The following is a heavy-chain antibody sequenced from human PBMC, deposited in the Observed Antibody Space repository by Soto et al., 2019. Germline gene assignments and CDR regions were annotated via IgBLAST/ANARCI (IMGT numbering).Heavy chain of an antibody. J-gene: IGHJ5*02. CDR1: GGSISSGGYY. V-gene: IGHV4-31*03. CDR2: IYYSGST. Sequence: QVQLQESGPGLVKPSQTLSLTCTVSGGSISSGGYYWSWIRQHPGKGLEWIGYIYYSGSTYYNPSLKSRVTISVDTSKNQFSLKLSSVTAADTAVYYCAGQHGYDILTGYYKVLWWFDPWGQGTLVTVSS. CDR3: AGQHGYDILTGYYKVLWWFDP. D-gene: IGHD3-9*01.